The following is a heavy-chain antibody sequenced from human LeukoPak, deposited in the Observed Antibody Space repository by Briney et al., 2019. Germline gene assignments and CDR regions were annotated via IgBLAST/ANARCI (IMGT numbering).Heavy chain of an antibody. V-gene: IGHV3-64D*06. CDR1: GFVFSIYT. J-gene: IGHJ5*02. D-gene: IGHD3-16*01. Sequence: GGSLRLSCSASGFVFSIYTMYWVRQTPGKGPEYVSTISGSGNGFSIYYADSVKGRFTISRDDSKSILYLQMNGLRSEDTAVYYCVKDFGRVRGTPESWGQGTLVTVSS. CDR2: ISGSGNGFSI. CDR3: VKDFGRVRGTPES.